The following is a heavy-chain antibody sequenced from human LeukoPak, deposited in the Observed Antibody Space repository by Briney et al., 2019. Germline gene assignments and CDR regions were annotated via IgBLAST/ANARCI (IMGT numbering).Heavy chain of an antibody. D-gene: IGHD1-1*01. J-gene: IGHJ2*01. CDR1: GGSISSYY. CDR3: ARDLHRKEELRDWYFDL. V-gene: IGHV4-4*07. Sequence: SETLSLTCTVSGGSISSYYWSWIRQPAGKGLEWIGRIYTSGSTNYNPSLKSRVTMSVDTSKNQFSLKLSSVTAADTAVYYRARDLHRKEELRDWYFDLWGRGTLVTVSS. CDR2: IYTSGST.